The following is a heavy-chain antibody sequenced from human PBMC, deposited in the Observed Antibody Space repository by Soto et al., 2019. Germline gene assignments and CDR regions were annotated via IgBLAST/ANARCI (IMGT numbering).Heavy chain of an antibody. CDR2: ISSSSYI. D-gene: IGHD3-10*01. Sequence: GGSFGLSLSSSRFSFSSYRMNWFRQAPGTGPEWVSSISSSSYIYYADSVKGRFTISRDNAKNSLYLQMNSLRAEDTAVYYCARVRVRGVINYYYYGMDVWRQGNTVTGSS. CDR1: RFSFSSYR. V-gene: IGHV3-21*01. J-gene: IGHJ6*02. CDR3: ARVRVRGVINYYYYGMDV.